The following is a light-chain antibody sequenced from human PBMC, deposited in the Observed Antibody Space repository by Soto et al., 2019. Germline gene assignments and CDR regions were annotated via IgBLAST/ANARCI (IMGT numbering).Light chain of an antibody. CDR3: GSYTSATTWV. V-gene: IGLV2-14*03. J-gene: IGLJ3*02. CDR2: RVI. CDR1: SSYIGRYDY. Sequence: QSVLTQPASVSGSPGQSITISCTGTSSYIGRYDYVSWYQQFPGKAPKLMIYRVINRPSGVSDRFSGSKSGNSASLSISGLQPEDEASYFCGSYTSATTWVFGGGTKLTVL.